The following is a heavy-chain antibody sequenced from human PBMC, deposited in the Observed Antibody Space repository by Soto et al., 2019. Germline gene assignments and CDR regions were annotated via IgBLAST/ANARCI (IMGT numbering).Heavy chain of an antibody. V-gene: IGHV3-7*01. CDR1: GFMFGTYS. J-gene: IGHJ6*02. D-gene: IGHD3-22*01. CDR3: VRATLSWGHYYFRGLDV. Sequence: PGGSLRLSCAATGFMFGTYSMGWVRQAPGKRLEWVANIKHDGDEKYDADSVKGRFTVSRDNVKNFLHLQRSSLRGDDTGVYFCVRATLSWGHYYFRGLDVWGQGTTVTVSS. CDR2: IKHDGDEK.